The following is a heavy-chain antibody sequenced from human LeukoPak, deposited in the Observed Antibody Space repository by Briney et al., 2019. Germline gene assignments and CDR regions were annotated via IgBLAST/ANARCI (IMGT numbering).Heavy chain of an antibody. CDR2: INWNGGST. J-gene: IGHJ6*03. D-gene: IGHD3-3*01. Sequence: PGRSLRLSCAASGFTFDDYAMHWVRQAPGKGLEWVSGINWNGGSTGYADSVKGRFTISRDNAKNSLYLQMNSLGAEDTALYYCARGALRWAIFGVVRGYYMDVWGKGTTVTVSS. CDR1: GFTFDDYA. V-gene: IGHV3-20*04. CDR3: ARGALRWAIFGVVRGYYMDV.